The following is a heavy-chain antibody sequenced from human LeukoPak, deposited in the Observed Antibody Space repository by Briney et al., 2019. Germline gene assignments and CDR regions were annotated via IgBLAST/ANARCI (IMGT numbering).Heavy chain of an antibody. CDR3: AGGRVGQFLDY. D-gene: IGHD3-16*01. CDR2: ISSNSSYI. J-gene: IGHJ4*02. V-gene: IGHV3-11*03. CDR1: GLTLSDYY. Sequence: GGSLRLSCAASGLTLSDYYMSWVRQAAGKGLEWVLYISSNSSYIIYADSVKGRFTLTRDNANYSLYLQMNRLGVEDTAVYYCAGGRVGQFLDYWGQGTLVTVSS.